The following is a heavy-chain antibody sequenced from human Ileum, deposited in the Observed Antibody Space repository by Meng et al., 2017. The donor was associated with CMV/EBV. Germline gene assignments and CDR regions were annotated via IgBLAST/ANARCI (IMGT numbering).Heavy chain of an antibody. CDR2: VYAGDGQ. V-gene: IGHV2-5*02. CDR1: GFSLTPIGVG. J-gene: IGHJ4*02. Sequence: SGFSLTPIGVGVGWLRQPPGKALEWLSLVYAGDGQRYNPSLQGRATIAKDPSKNQVVLTMTNMDPVDTGTYYCARRLRSGGGDYYFDYWGQGTLVTVSS. CDR3: ARRLRSGGGDYYFDY. D-gene: IGHD3-10*01.